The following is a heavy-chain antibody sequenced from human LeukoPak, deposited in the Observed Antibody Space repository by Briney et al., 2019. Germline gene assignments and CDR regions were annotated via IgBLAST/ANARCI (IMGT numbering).Heavy chain of an antibody. CDR3: ARGYYDSSGYYPPRAFDI. CDR2: ISAYNGNT. V-gene: IGHV1-18*01. D-gene: IGHD3-22*01. CDR1: GYTFTSYG. J-gene: IGHJ3*02. Sequence: ASVNVSCMAPGYTFTSYGISWVRQAPGQGLEWMGWISAYNGNTNYAQKLQGGVTMTTDTSTSTAYMELRSLRSDDTAVYYCARGYYDSSGYYPPRAFDIWGQGTMVTVSS.